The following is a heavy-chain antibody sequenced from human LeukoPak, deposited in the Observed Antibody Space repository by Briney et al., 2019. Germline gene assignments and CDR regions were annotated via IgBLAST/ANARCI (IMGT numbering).Heavy chain of an antibody. J-gene: IGHJ4*02. D-gene: IGHD3-3*01. CDR1: GGSISSSSYY. Sequence: SETLSLTCTVSGGSISSSSYYWGWIRQPPGKGLEWIGSIYYSGSTYYNPSLKSRVTISVDTSKNQFSLKLSSVTAADTALYYCARDLWSGYALWGQGTLVTVSS. CDR3: ARDLWSGYAL. V-gene: IGHV4-39*07. CDR2: IYYSGST.